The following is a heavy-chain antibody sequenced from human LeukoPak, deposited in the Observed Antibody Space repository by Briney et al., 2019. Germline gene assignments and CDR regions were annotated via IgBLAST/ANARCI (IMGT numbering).Heavy chain of an antibody. V-gene: IGHV4-39*07. D-gene: IGHD3-22*01. CDR2: MYYRGNT. Sequence: SETLSLTCTVSGGSISTITYYWGWIRQPPGKGLEWVGHMYYRGNTFYNPSLKSRVTISVDTSKNQFSLKLGSVTAADTAVYYCARVSDSSGYYYFDYWGQGTLVTVSS. J-gene: IGHJ4*02. CDR3: ARVSDSSGYYYFDY. CDR1: GGSISTITYY.